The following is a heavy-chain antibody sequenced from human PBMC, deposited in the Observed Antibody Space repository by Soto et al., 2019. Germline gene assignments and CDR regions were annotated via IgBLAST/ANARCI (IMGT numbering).Heavy chain of an antibody. D-gene: IGHD6-19*01. J-gene: IGHJ4*02. CDR1: GYSFTNYG. Sequence: QVQLVQSGAEVRKPGASVKVSCKASGYSFTNYGISWVRQAPGQGLEWMGWISAYNGNTKFAQKVQGRVTMATDTSTTTAYMELRSLRSDDTAVYYCARYFRPQNAVATLNFDYWGQGTLVTVSS. CDR2: ISAYNGNT. V-gene: IGHV1-18*01. CDR3: ARYFRPQNAVATLNFDY.